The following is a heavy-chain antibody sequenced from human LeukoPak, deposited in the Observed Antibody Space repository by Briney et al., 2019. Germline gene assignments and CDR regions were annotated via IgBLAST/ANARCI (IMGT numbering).Heavy chain of an antibody. Sequence: HGGSLRLSCAASGFTFSNYWMHWVRQAPGKGLVWVSRINSDGRSTNYADSVKGRFTISRDNAKNTLYLQMNSLRAEDTAVYYCARGYYDTYMDVWGKGTTVTVSS. V-gene: IGHV3-74*01. CDR3: ARGYYDTYMDV. J-gene: IGHJ6*03. D-gene: IGHD3-22*01. CDR2: INSDGRST. CDR1: GFTFSNYW.